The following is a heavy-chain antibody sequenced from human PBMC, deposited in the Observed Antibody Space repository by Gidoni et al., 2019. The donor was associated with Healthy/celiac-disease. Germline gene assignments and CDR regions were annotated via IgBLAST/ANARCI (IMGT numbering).Heavy chain of an antibody. V-gene: IGHV4-34*01. CDR1: GGSFSGYY. D-gene: IGHD3-16*01. CDR2: INQSGRT. CDR3: ARGSGYYDYVWGSSKSYYFDY. J-gene: IGHJ4*02. Sequence: QVQLQQWGAGLLTPSETLSLTCAVYGGSFSGYYWRWIRQPPGKGLEGIGEINQSGRTHSNPSLKSRVTISVDTSKNQFSLKLSSVTAAYTAVYYCARGSGYYDYVWGSSKSYYFDYWGQGTLVTVSS.